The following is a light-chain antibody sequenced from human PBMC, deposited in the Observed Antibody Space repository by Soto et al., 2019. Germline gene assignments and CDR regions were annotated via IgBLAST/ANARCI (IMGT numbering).Light chain of an antibody. Sequence: IVMTQSPATLSMSPGERATLSCRASQSLNRDLAWYQQKPGQSPRLLIYDTSTRATGVPTRFSGSRSGAEFTLTINSLQSEDFAVYYCQPYNNWPLTFGGGTKVDIK. CDR2: DTS. CDR1: QSLNRD. V-gene: IGKV3-15*01. CDR3: QPYNNWPLT. J-gene: IGKJ4*01.